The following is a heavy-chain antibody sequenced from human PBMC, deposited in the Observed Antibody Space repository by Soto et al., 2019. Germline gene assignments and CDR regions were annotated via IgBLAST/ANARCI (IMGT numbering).Heavy chain of an antibody. D-gene: IGHD3-16*01. CDR1: GFTFSSYS. Sequence: GGSLSLSCAASGFTFSSYSMNWVRQAPGKGLEWVSSISSSSSYIYYADSVKGRFTISRDNAKNSLYLQINSLRAEDTAVYYCARDGGRRISYYYYYGRDVWGQVTTVTVSS. V-gene: IGHV3-21*01. CDR2: ISSSSSYI. CDR3: ARDGGRRISYYYYYGRDV. J-gene: IGHJ6*02.